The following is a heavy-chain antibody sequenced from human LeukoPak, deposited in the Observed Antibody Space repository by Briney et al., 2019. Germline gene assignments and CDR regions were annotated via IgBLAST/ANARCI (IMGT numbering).Heavy chain of an antibody. D-gene: IGHD1-26*01. Sequence: PSEALSLTCTVSGGSISSYYWSWIRQPPGKGLEWIGYIYTSGSTNYNPTLKSRVTISVDTSKNQCSLKLRSVTAADTAVYYGGYGGGSYGEDSEYWGQGTLVTVSS. J-gene: IGHJ4*02. CDR2: IYTSGST. CDR1: GGSISSYY. CDR3: GYGGGSYGEDSEY. V-gene: IGHV4-4*09.